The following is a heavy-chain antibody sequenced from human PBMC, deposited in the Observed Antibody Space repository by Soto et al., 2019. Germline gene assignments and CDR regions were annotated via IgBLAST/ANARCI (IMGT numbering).Heavy chain of an antibody. CDR2: MNPNSGNT. J-gene: IGHJ4*02. CDR3: AREKRSGYYYDY. D-gene: IGHD3-3*01. Sequence: QVQLVQSGAEVKKPGASVKVSCKASGYTFTSYDINWVRQATGQGLEWMGWMNPNSGNTAYAQKFQGRVTMTRNTSISTAYMELSILRSEDTAVYYCAREKRSGYYYDYWGQGTLVTGSS. V-gene: IGHV1-8*01. CDR1: GYTFTSYD.